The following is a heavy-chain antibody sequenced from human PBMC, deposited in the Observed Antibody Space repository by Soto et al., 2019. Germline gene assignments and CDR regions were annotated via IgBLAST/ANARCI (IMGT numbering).Heavy chain of an antibody. CDR1: GYSVISHW. Sequence: PGESLKISCTGSGYSVISHWIGWVHQMPGKGLEWMGIVYPGDSDARYSPSFQGQVTISADKSINTASLEWSSLKASDTAMYYCARRYDTRGYHFDYWGHGTLVTVSS. J-gene: IGHJ4*01. CDR2: VYPGDSDA. CDR3: ARRYDTRGYHFDY. D-gene: IGHD5-12*01. V-gene: IGHV5-51*07.